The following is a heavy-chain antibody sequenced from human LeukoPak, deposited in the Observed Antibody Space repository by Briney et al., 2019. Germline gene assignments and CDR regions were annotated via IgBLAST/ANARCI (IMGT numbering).Heavy chain of an antibody. CDR3: ASWENDILTGQGSQYYYGMDV. V-gene: IGHV1-46*01. D-gene: IGHD3-9*01. J-gene: IGHJ6*02. CDR2: INPSGGGT. Sequence: ASVKVSCKASGYTFTRYYMHWVRQAPGQGLEWMGIINPSGGGTSCAQKFQGRVTMTRDMSTSTVYMELSSLRYEDTAVYYCASWENDILTGQGSQYYYGMDVWGQGTTVTVSS. CDR1: GYTFTRYY.